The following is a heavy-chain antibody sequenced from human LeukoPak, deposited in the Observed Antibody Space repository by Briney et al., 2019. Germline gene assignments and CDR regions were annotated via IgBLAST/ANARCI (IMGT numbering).Heavy chain of an antibody. Sequence: ASVTVSCKASGYTSTGYYMHWVRQAPGQGLEWMGWINPNSGGTNYAQKFQGRVTMTRDTSISTAYMELSSLRSEDTAVYYCARDRPNYYYYMDVWGKGTTVTISS. V-gene: IGHV1-2*02. CDR2: INPNSGGT. CDR1: GYTSTGYY. J-gene: IGHJ6*03. CDR3: ARDRPNYYYYMDV.